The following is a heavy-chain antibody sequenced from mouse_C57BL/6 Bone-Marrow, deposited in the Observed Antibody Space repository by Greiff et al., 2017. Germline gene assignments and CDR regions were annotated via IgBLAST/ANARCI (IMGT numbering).Heavy chain of an antibody. CDR2: ISSGGSYT. CDR1: GFTFSSYG. Sequence: EVLLLESGGDLVKPGASLKLSCAASGFTFSSYGMSWVRQTPDKRLEWVATISSGGSYTYYPDSMKGRFTISRDNAKNTLYLQMSSLKSEDTAMYYCASGLVDAIDYWGQGTAVTVSS. J-gene: IGHJ4*01. V-gene: IGHV5-6*01. CDR3: ASGLVDAIDY.